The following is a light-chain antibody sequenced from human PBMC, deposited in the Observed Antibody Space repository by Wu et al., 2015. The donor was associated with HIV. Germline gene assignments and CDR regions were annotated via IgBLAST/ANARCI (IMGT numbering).Light chain of an antibody. CDR2: NTS. CDR1: QNVNNY. CDR3: QQRRTWPLT. V-gene: IGKV3-11*01. J-gene: IGKJ5*01. Sequence: EIVLTQSPATLSLSPGEGATLSCRATQNVNNYLAWYQQEPGQTPRLLIYNTSNRATGIPARFTGSGSGADFNLTISSLEPEDFAIYYCQQRRTWPLTFGQGTRL.